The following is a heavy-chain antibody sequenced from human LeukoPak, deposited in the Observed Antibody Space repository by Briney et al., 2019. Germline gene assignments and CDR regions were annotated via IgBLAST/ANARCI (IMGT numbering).Heavy chain of an antibody. CDR3: AREDSGYRVDY. CDR1: GVTFSSYR. CDR2: MSSSRSTR. V-gene: IGHV3-48*01. J-gene: IGHJ4*02. D-gene: IGHD5-18*01. Sequence: PGGSLRLSCAASGVTFSSYRMNWVRQAPGKGMEWGSYMSSSRSTRYYADSVKGRFTISRDNGKNSLYLQMNSLRAEDTAVYYCAREDSGYRVDYWGQGTLVTVSS.